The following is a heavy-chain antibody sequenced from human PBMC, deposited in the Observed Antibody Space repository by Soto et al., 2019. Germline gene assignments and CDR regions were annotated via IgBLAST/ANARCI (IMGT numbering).Heavy chain of an antibody. CDR3: ARGPMVRGVDDAFDI. V-gene: IGHV4-30-4*01. D-gene: IGHD3-10*01. CDR1: GGSISSGDYY. J-gene: IGHJ3*02. CDR2: IYYSGST. Sequence: SETLSLTCTVSGGSISSGDYYWSWIRQPPGKGLEWIGYIYYSGSTYYNPSLKSRVTISVDTSKNQFSLKLSSVTAADTAVYYCARGPMVRGVDDAFDIWGQGTMVTVSS.